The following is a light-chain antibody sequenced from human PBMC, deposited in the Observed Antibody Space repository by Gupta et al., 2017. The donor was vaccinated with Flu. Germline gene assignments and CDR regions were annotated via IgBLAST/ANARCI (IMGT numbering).Light chain of an antibody. CDR1: QDITNY. CDR2: DAS. J-gene: IGKJ4*01. V-gene: IGKV1-33*01. Sequence: PLSLSASVGDRVTITSQASQDITNYLSWFQQKAGKAPKVLIYDASKVETGVPSKFSGSGSGTDITLTISILEPEDTATYYCQQYDDFPLTFGHGTKVEFK. CDR3: QQYDDFPLT.